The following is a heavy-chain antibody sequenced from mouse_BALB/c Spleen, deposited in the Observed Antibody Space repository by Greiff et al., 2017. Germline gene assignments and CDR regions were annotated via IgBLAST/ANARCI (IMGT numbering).Heavy chain of an antibody. CDR2: IYPGNSDT. Sequence: VQLKQSGTVLARPGASVKMSCKASGYSFTSYWMHWVKQRPGQGLEWIGAIYPGNSDTSYNQKFKGKAKLTAVTSASTAYMELSSLTNEDSAVYYCTRGDTTVEYYFDYWGQGTTLTVSS. D-gene: IGHD1-1*01. CDR1: GYSFTSYW. CDR3: TRGDTTVEYYFDY. V-gene: IGHV1-5*01. J-gene: IGHJ2*01.